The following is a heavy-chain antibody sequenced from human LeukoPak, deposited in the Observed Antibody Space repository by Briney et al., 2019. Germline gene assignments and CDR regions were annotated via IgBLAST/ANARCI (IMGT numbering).Heavy chain of an antibody. CDR2: IYTSGST. J-gene: IGHJ5*02. CDR3: ARLVVVVPAAIPGWFDP. V-gene: IGHV4-4*09. CDR1: GGSISSYY. Sequence: SETLSLTCTVSGGSISSYYWSRIRQPPGKGLEWIGYIYTSGSTNYNPSLKSRVTISVDTSKNQFSLKLSSVTAADTAVYYCARLVVVVPAAIPGWFDPWGQGTLVTVSS. D-gene: IGHD2-2*01.